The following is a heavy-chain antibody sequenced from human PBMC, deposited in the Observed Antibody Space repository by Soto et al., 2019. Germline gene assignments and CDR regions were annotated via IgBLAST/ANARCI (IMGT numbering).Heavy chain of an antibody. CDR2: MTGSGGAT. V-gene: IGHV3-23*01. D-gene: IGHD6-6*01. J-gene: IGHJ4*01. Sequence: EVQLLESGGDLVQPGGSLRLSCAASGFTFSSYVMSWVRQAPGKGLEWVSAMTGSGGATYYADSVKGRFTISRDHSKNTLYLQMSSLRAEDTAFYYCAKGSASARPYYFDFWGHGTLVTVSS. CDR1: GFTFSSYV. CDR3: AKGSASARPYYFDF.